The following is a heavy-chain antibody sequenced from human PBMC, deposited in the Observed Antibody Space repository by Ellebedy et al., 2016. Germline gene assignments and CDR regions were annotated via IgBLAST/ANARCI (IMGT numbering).Heavy chain of an antibody. D-gene: IGHD5-12*01. Sequence: GGSLRLXCKGSGYSFPTYCIGWVRQMPGKRLEWMGIIYPGDSDTRYSPSFQGQVTISADKSISTAYLQWSSLKASDTAMYYCARGGYDNDYWGQGTLVTVSS. J-gene: IGHJ4*02. CDR1: GYSFPTYC. CDR3: ARGGYDNDY. CDR2: IYPGDSDT. V-gene: IGHV5-51*01.